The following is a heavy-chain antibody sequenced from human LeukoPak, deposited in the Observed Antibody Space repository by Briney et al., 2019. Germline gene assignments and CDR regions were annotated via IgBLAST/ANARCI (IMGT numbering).Heavy chain of an antibody. CDR1: GYSISSGYY. CDR3: ARSEGRYAFDI. V-gene: IGHV4-38-2*02. Sequence: SETLSLTCTVSGYSISSGYYWGWIRQPPGKGLEWIGSIYYSGSTYYNPSLKSRVTISVDTSKNQFSLKLSSVTAADTAVYYCARSEGRYAFDIWGQGTMVTVSS. J-gene: IGHJ3*02. CDR2: IYYSGST.